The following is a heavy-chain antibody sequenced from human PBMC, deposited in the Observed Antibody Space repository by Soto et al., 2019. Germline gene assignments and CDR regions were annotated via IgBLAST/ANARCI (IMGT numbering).Heavy chain of an antibody. J-gene: IGHJ6*02. CDR3: ARVIMDV. Sequence: GGSLRLSCAASGFTFSSYGMHWVRQAPGKGLEWVALISYDGSDKYYADSVKGRFTISRDNSKNTLYLQMNSLRDEDTAVYYCARVIMDVWGQGTTVTVSS. CDR2: ISYDGSDK. CDR1: GFTFSSYG. V-gene: IGHV3-30*03.